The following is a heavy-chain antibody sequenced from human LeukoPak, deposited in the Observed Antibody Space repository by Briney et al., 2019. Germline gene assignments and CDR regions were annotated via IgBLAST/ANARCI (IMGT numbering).Heavy chain of an antibody. Sequence: GGSLRLSCAASGFTFSSYAMSWVRQAPGKGLEWVSAISGSGGSTYYADSVKGRFTISRDNSKNTMYLQMNSLRAEDTAVYYCAKDSFLRGTPWSWGQGTLVTVSS. V-gene: IGHV3-23*01. CDR3: AKDSFLRGTPWS. CDR2: ISGSGGST. D-gene: IGHD3-10*01. CDR1: GFTFSSYA. J-gene: IGHJ5*02.